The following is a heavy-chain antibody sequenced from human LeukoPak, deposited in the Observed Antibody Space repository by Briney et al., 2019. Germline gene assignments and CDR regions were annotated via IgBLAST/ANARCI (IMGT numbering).Heavy chain of an antibody. J-gene: IGHJ4*02. CDR2: ISSSSSYI. V-gene: IGHV3-21*01. CDR3: ARGMTLAAAGHY. D-gene: IGHD6-13*01. Sequence: GGSLRLSCAASGFTFSSYSMNWVRQAPGKGLEWVSSISSSSSYIYYADSVKGRFTISRDNAKNSLYLQMNSLRAEDTAVYYCARGMTLAAAGHYWGQGTLVTVSS. CDR1: GFTFSSYS.